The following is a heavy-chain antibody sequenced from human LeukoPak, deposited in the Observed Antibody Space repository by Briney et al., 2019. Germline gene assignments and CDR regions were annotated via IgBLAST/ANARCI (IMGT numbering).Heavy chain of an antibody. J-gene: IGHJ6*03. CDR1: GFTFSNYW. D-gene: IGHD1-26*01. CDR3: ARVSSGSYFGYYYYYMDV. CDR2: INSDGSST. Sequence: PGGSLRLSCAASGFTFSNYWMHWVRQAPGKGLVWFSRINSDGSSTSYADSVKGRFTSSRDNAKNTLYLQMNSLRAEDTAVYYCARVSSGSYFGYYYYYMDVWGKGTTVTVSS. V-gene: IGHV3-74*01.